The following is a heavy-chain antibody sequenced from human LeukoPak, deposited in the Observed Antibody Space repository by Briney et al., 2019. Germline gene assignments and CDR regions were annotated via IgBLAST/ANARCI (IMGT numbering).Heavy chain of an antibody. J-gene: IGHJ4*02. V-gene: IGHV4-34*01. CDR1: GGSFSGYY. Sequence: PSETLSLTCAVYGGSFSGYYWSWIRQPPGKGLEWIGEINHSGSTNYNPSLKSRVTISVDTSKNQFSLKLSSVTAADTAVYYCARASLIRYFDYWGQGTPVTVSS. CDR2: INHSGST. D-gene: IGHD2-8*01. CDR3: ARASLIRYFDY.